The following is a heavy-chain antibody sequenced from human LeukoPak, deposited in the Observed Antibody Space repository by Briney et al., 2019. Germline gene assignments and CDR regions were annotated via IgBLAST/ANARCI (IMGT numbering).Heavy chain of an antibody. CDR2: IKSKTGGGTT. J-gene: IGHJ4*02. Sequence: GGSLRLSCAASGFTFSDAWMSWVRQAPGKGLEWVGRIKSKTGGGTTDYAAPVKGRFSISRDDSKNTLYLQMSSLRAEDTAVYYCARFDYGGNPPVQYWGQGTLVTVSS. V-gene: IGHV3-15*05. CDR1: GFTFSDAW. D-gene: IGHD4-23*01. CDR3: ARFDYGGNPPVQY.